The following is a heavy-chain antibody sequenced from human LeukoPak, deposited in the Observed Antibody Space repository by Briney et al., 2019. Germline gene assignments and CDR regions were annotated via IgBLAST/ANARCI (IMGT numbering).Heavy chain of an antibody. CDR1: GLTVSSNY. V-gene: IGHV3-53*01. D-gene: IGHD6-19*01. J-gene: IGHJ4*02. CDR2: IYSGGST. CDR3: ASSFIYSSGCDY. Sequence: GGSLRLSCAASGLTVSSNYMSWVRQAPGKGLEWVSVIYSGGSTYYADSVKGRFTISRDNSKNTLYLQMNSLRAEDTAVYYCASSFIYSSGCDYWGQGTLVTVSS.